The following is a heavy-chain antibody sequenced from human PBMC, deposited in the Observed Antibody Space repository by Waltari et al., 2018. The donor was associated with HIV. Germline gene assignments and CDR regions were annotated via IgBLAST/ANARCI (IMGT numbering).Heavy chain of an antibody. J-gene: IGHJ2*01. CDR1: GGSVSSSSYF. Sequence: QLQLQESGPGLVKPSETLSLTCTVSGGSVSSSSYFWGWIRQPPGKGLEWVGRIDYTGRANYTPSLKSRVTISVDTSKNQFYLKVTSVTAADTAVYYCARHALRVGAAYWNFDLWGRGTLVTVSS. V-gene: IGHV4-39*01. CDR3: ARHALRVGAAYWNFDL. CDR2: IDYTGRA. D-gene: IGHD1-26*01.